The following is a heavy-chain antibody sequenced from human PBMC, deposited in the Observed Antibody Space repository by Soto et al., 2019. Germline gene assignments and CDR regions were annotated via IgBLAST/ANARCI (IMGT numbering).Heavy chain of an antibody. CDR3: AKDPGSDDYGDYRAYYYYYMDV. Sequence: GGSLRLSCAASGFTFSSYAMSWVRQAPGKGLEWVSAISGSGGSTYYADSVKGRFTISRDNSKNTLYLQMNSLRAEDTAVYYCAKDPGSDDYGDYRAYYYYYMDVWGKGTTVTVSS. CDR2: ISGSGGST. CDR1: GFTFSSYA. J-gene: IGHJ6*03. V-gene: IGHV3-23*01. D-gene: IGHD4-17*01.